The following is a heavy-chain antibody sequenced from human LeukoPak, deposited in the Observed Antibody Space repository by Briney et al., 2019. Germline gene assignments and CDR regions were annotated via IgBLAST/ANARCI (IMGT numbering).Heavy chain of an antibody. CDR1: GYSIISDYF. Sequence: SETLSLTCILSGYSIISDYFWGWVRQPPGKGPEWIGSTFHSGSVYYNPSLKSRHTLSVDPPKNRFSLKLTSVTAADTAIYYCARVVASTSIDSWGQGTLVTVSS. V-gene: IGHV4-38-2*02. CDR2: TFHSGSV. D-gene: IGHD2-15*01. J-gene: IGHJ4*02. CDR3: ARVVASTSIDS.